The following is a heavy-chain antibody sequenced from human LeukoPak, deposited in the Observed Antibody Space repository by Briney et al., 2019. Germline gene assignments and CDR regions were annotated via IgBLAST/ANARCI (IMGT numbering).Heavy chain of an antibody. CDR3: ARDDTYGIDY. J-gene: IGHJ4*02. Sequence: GGSLRLSCAASGFTFSYYWMLWLRQTPGKGLVSVARIGSDGGSTRYADSVKGRFTISRDNAKNTLYLQLNSLSADDTGIYYCARDDTYGIDYWGQGTLVTVSS. V-gene: IGHV3-74*01. D-gene: IGHD4-17*01. CDR2: IGSDGGST. CDR1: GFTFSYYW.